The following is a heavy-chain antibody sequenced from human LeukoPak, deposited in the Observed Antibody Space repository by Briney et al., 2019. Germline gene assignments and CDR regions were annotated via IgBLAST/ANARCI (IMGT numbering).Heavy chain of an antibody. D-gene: IGHD6-13*01. J-gene: IGHJ4*02. CDR1: GGSISSSYY. V-gene: IGHV4-39*01. CDR2: IYYSGST. Sequence: PSETLSLTCTVSGGSISSSYYWGWFRQPPGKGLEWIGSIYYSGSTFYNPSLKSRVTISVDTSKNQFSLKLSSVTAADTAVYYCARSRYSSSWPYFDYWGQGTLVTVSS. CDR3: ARSRYSSSWPYFDY.